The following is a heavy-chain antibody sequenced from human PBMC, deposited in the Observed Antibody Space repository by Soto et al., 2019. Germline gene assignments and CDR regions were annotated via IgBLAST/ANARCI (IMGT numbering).Heavy chain of an antibody. CDR2: IIPIFGTA. J-gene: IGHJ1*01. V-gene: IGHV1-69*13. D-gene: IGHD3-22*01. CDR1: GGTFSSYA. CDR3: VRDREDRSDPRLTFEE. Sequence: SVKVSCRASGGTFSSYAISWVRQAPGQGLEWMGGIIPIFGTANYAQKFQGRVTITADESTSTAYMELTSLRSEDAAVYYCVRDREDRSDPRLTFEEWGEGTLVT.